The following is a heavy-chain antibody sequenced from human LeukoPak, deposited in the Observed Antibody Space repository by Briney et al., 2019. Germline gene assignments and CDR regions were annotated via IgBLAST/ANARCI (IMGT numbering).Heavy chain of an antibody. V-gene: IGHV4-59*08. J-gene: IGHJ3*02. D-gene: IGHD3-22*01. CDR3: ARHMDYYDSSGLYFDI. CDR1: GGSISSYY. Sequence: PSETLSLIYTVSGGSISSYYWSWIRQPPGKGLEWIGYIYYSGSTNYNPSLKSRVTISVDTSKNQFSLKLSSVTAADTAVYYCARHMDYYDSSGLYFDIWGQGTMVTVSS. CDR2: IYYSGST.